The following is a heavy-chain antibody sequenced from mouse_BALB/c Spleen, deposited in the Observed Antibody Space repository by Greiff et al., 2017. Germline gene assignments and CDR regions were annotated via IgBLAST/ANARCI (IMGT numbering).Heavy chain of an antibody. CDR2: IRNKANGYTT. Sequence: DVKLVESGGGLVQPGGSLRLSCATSGFTFTDYYMSWVRQPPGKALEWLGFIRNKANGYTTEYSASVKGRFTISRDNSQSILYLQMNTLRAEDSATYYCASLITTVVANYAMDYWGQGTSVTVSS. D-gene: IGHD1-1*01. CDR1: GFTFTDYY. J-gene: IGHJ4*01. CDR3: ASLITTVVANYAMDY. V-gene: IGHV7-3*02.